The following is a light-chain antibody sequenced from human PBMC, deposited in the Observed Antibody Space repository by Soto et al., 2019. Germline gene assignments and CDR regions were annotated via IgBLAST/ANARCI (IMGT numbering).Light chain of an antibody. CDR3: QKYKSAPLT. Sequence: DVQMTQSPSSLSAFVGDRVTITCRASQGIAPYLAWFQQKPGKVPKLLIYATSTLQSGVPSRFSGSGSGTEFTLTISSLQPEDDATYYCQKYKSAPLTFGGGTEVEIK. CDR1: QGIAPY. CDR2: ATS. J-gene: IGKJ4*01. V-gene: IGKV1-27*01.